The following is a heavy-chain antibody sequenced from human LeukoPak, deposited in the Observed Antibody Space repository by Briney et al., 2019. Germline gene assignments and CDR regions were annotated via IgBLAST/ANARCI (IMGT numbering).Heavy chain of an antibody. CDR2: IWYDGSNK. J-gene: IGHJ3*02. V-gene: IGHV3-33*01. CDR1: GFTFSSYG. D-gene: IGHD2-15*01. CDR3: ARFHSNLLAFDI. Sequence: GGSLRLSCAASGFTFSSYGMHRVRQAPGKGLEWVAVIWYDGSNKYYADSVKGRFTISRDNSKDTLYLQMNSLRAEDTAVYYCARFHSNLLAFDIWGQGTMVTVSS.